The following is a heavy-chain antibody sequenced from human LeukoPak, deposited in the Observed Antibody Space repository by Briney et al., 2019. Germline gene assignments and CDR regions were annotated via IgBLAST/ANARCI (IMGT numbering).Heavy chain of an antibody. Sequence: AASVKVSCKASGYTFTSYDINWVRQATGQGLEWMGWMNPNSGNTGYAQKFQGRVTITRNTSISTAYMELSSLRSEDTAVYYCATDAVGGVIVFDYWGQGTLVTVSS. CDR3: ATDAVGGVIVFDY. J-gene: IGHJ4*02. CDR1: GYTFTSYD. V-gene: IGHV1-8*03. D-gene: IGHD3-16*02. CDR2: MNPNSGNT.